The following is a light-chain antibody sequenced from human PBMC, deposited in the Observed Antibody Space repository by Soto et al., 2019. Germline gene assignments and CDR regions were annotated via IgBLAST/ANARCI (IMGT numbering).Light chain of an antibody. CDR1: QNINNY. CDR2: AAS. V-gene: IGKV1-39*01. CDR3: QQSYSSLWGT. Sequence: DIEMTQSPTSLSASVGDRVTITCRASQNINNYLNWYQQKPGKAPKLLIYAASSLQSGVPSRFSGSGSGTDFTLTISSLQLEDFATYYCQQSYSSLWGTCGQGTKVDIK. J-gene: IGKJ1*01.